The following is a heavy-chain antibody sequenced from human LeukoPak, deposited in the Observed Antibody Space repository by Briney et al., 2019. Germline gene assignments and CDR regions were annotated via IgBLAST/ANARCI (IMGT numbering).Heavy chain of an antibody. CDR1: GYTFTSYY. J-gene: IGHJ4*02. CDR2: ISAYNGNT. D-gene: IGHD2-21*02. CDR3: ARDSHCDNFDF. V-gene: IGHV1-18*04. Sequence: ASVKVSCKASGYTFTSYYMHWVRQAPGQGLEWMGWISAYNGNTNYAQKLQGRVTMTTDTSTSTAYMELRSLRSEDTAVYYVARDSHCDNFDFGGRGTLVTVSS.